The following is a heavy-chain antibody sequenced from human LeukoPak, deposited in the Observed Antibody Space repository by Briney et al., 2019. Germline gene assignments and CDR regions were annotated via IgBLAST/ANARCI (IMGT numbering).Heavy chain of an antibody. D-gene: IGHD6-13*01. V-gene: IGHV4-30-4*01. CDR2: IYYSGST. J-gene: IGHJ4*02. Sequence: GYIYYSGSTYYNPSLKSRVTISVDTSKNQFSLKLSSVTAADTAVYYCARDIGGIGYFDYWGQGTLVTVSS. CDR3: ARDIGGIGYFDY.